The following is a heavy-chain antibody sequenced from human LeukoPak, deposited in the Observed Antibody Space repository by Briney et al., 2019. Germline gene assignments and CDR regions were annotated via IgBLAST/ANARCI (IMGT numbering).Heavy chain of an antibody. V-gene: IGHV1-2*02. D-gene: IGHD3-3*01. Sequence: ASVKVSCKASGYTFTGHYMHWVRQAPGQGLEWMGWINPTSGDTYSAQKFQGRVTMTTDTSISTAYMELSRLRSDDTAVYYCARDATWSGYLDYWGQGTLVTVSS. CDR3: ARDATWSGYLDY. J-gene: IGHJ4*02. CDR1: GYTFTGHY. CDR2: INPTSGDT.